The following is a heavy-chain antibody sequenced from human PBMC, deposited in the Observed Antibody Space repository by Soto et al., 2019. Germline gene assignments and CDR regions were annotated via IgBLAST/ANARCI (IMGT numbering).Heavy chain of an antibody. Sequence: QLQLQESGPGLVKPSETLSLTCAVSGGSISSSSYYWGWIRQPPGKGLEWIGSIYYSGSTYYNPCIRSRVTISVDRSKNQFSRKLSSVTAADTAVYYCARQRQYSSSWPFDYWGQGTLVTVCS. D-gene: IGHD6-13*01. CDR2: IYYSGST. J-gene: IGHJ4*02. CDR3: ARQRQYSSSWPFDY. V-gene: IGHV4-39*01. CDR1: GGSISSSSYY.